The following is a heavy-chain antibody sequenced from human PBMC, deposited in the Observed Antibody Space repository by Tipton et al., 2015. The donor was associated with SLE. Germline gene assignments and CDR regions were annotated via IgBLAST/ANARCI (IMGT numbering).Heavy chain of an antibody. D-gene: IGHD3-22*01. V-gene: IGHV3-7*03. J-gene: IGHJ3*02. CDR2: IKQDGSEK. CDR1: GFTFSSYW. CDR3: ARDSSSGSQGFDAFDI. Sequence: SLRLSCAASGFTFSSYWMSWVRQAPGKGLEWVANIKQDGSEKYYVDSVKGRFAISRDNAKNSLYLQMNSLRAEDTAVYYCARDSSSGSQGFDAFDIWGQGTMVTVSS.